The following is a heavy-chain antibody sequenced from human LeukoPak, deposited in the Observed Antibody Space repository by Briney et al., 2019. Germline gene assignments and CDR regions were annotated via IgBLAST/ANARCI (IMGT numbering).Heavy chain of an antibody. CDR3: ARYSSSSAPYYYYYMDV. J-gene: IGHJ6*03. V-gene: IGHV5-51*01. CDR2: IYPGDSDT. CDR1: GYRFTSYW. Sequence: GEALEISFKGSGYRFTSYWIGWVRQMPGKGLEWVGIIYPGDSDTRYSPSFQGQVTISADKSISTAYLQWSSLKASDTAMYYCARYSSSSAPYYYYYMDVWGKGTTVTVSS. D-gene: IGHD6-6*01.